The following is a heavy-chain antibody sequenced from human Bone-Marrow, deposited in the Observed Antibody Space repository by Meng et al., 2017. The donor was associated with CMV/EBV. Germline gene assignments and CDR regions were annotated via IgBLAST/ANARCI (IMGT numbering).Heavy chain of an antibody. CDR3: ARDVYGRGWFDP. CDR1: GGSISSSSYY. J-gene: IGHJ5*02. V-gene: IGHV4-39*07. CDR2: IYYSGST. D-gene: IGHD3-16*01. Sequence: LQLQESGPGLVTPSETLSLTCTVPGGSISSSSYYRGWIRQPPGKGLEWIGSIYYSGSTYYNPSLKSRVTISVDTSKNQFSLKLSSVTAADTAVYYCARDVYGRGWFDPWGQGTLVTVSS.